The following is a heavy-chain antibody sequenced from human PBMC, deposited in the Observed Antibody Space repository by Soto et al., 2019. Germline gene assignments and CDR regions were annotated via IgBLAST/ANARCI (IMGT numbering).Heavy chain of an antibody. CDR2: MYYNGNI. CDR1: GGSISNYY. D-gene: IGHD3-16*01. CDR3: ASGGNWFDP. J-gene: IGHJ5*02. V-gene: IGHV4-59*01. Sequence: SETLSLTCNVSGGSISNYYWTWVRQSPEKGLEWIGYMYYNGNINYNPSLKSRVTISIDTSKNRFSLTLKSVTAADTAVYYCASGGNWFDPWGQGVLVTVSS.